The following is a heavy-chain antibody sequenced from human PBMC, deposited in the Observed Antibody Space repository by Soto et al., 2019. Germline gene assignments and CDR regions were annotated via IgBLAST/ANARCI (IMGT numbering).Heavy chain of an antibody. J-gene: IGHJ4*02. V-gene: IGHV3-23*01. Sequence: EVQLLESGGGLVQPGGSLRLSCAASGFTFSSYAMSWVRQAPGKGLEWVSAISGSGGSTYYADSVKGRFTISRDNSKNTLYLQMNSLRAEDTAVYYCAKPYDYVWGSYRPSYYFDYWGQGTLVTVSS. CDR3: AKPYDYVWGSYRPSYYFDY. CDR2: ISGSGGST. CDR1: GFTFSSYA. D-gene: IGHD3-16*02.